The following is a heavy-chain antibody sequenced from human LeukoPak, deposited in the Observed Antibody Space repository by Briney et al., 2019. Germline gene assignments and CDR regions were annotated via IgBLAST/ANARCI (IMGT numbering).Heavy chain of an antibody. Sequence: GGSLRLSCAASGFTFSSYSMNWVRQAPGKGLEWVSYISSSSSTIYYADSVKGRFTISRDNAKNSLYLQMNSLRAEDTAVYYCARAPSDYWGQGTLVTVSS. CDR2: ISSSSSTI. J-gene: IGHJ4*02. CDR1: GFTFSSYS. CDR3: ARAPSDY. V-gene: IGHV3-48*01.